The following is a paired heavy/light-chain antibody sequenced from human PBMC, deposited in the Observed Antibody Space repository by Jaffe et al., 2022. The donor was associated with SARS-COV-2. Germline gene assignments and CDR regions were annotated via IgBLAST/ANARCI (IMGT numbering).Light chain of an antibody. CDR1: HSVSTN. Sequence: EILMTQSPATLSVSPGERVTLSCRASHSVSTNLAWYQQKPGQPPRLLIYSAAARATGVPARFSGRGSGTEFTLTISSLQSEDIAVYYCQQYDDWPPYTFGQGTKVEI. V-gene: IGKV3D-15*01. J-gene: IGKJ2*01. CDR3: QQYDDWPPYT. CDR2: SAA.
Heavy chain of an antibody. CDR3: TRDSGPAIRGFFYYYGMDV. Sequence: EVQLVESGGGVVQPGGSLRLSCAASGFTFSDYAFNWVRQAPGRGLEWISYISSTGNTIYYADSVRGRFTFSRDDARNSLFLQMNRLRDEDTSVYYCTRDSGPAIRGFFYYYGMDVWGQGTTVTVSS. CDR1: GFTFSDYA. J-gene: IGHJ6*02. V-gene: IGHV3-48*02. D-gene: IGHD2-21*02. CDR2: ISSTGNTI.